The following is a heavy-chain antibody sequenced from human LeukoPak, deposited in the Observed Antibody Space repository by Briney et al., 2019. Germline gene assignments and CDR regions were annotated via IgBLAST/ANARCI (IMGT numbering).Heavy chain of an antibody. V-gene: IGHV3-23*01. CDR3: ARGPLTGSMLGDFDY. Sequence: GGSLRLSCAASGFTFNTYAMSWVRQAPGKGLEWVSTISNRGISTKYADSVKGRFTISRDNARNSLYVQMNSLRAEDTALYYCARGPLTGSMLGDFDYWGQGTLVTVSS. CDR2: ISNRGIST. J-gene: IGHJ4*02. D-gene: IGHD7-27*01. CDR1: GFTFNTYA.